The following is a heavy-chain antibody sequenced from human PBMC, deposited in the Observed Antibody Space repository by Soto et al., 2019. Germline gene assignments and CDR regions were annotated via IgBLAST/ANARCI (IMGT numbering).Heavy chain of an antibody. V-gene: IGHV3-30*18. CDR2: ISYDGSNK. CDR1: GFTFSSYG. D-gene: IGHD1-26*01. Sequence: QVQLVESGGGVVQPGRSLRLSCAASGFTFSSYGMHWVRQAPGKGLEWVAVISYDGSNKHFADSVKGRFTISRDNFKNPLYLQMNSLRAEDTAVYYCAQDGSGNYGYYGMDGWGQGTTVTVSS. CDR3: AQDGSGNYGYYGMDG. J-gene: IGHJ6*02.